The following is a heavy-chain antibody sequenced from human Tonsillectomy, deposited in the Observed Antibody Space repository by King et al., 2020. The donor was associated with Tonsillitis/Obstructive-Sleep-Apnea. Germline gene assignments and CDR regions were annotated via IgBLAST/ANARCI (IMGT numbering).Heavy chain of an antibody. V-gene: IGHV3-30*18. J-gene: IGHJ2*01. CDR3: AKGLDDSSGLA. CDR1: GFTFSSYG. D-gene: IGHD3-22*01. Sequence: VQLVESGGGVVQPGRSLRLSCAASGFTFSSYGMHWVRQAPGKGLERVAVISYDGSNKYYADSVKGRFTISRDNSKNTLYLQMNSLRAEDTAVYYCAKGLDDSSGLAWGRGTLVTVSS. CDR2: ISYDGSNK.